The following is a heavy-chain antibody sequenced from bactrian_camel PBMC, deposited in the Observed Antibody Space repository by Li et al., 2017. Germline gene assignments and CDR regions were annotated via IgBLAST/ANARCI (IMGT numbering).Heavy chain of an antibody. D-gene: IGHD5*01. J-gene: IGHJ4*01. CDR2: IDTGDGST. CDR1: GSTLHTYS. Sequence: HVQLVESGGGPVQAGGSVRLSCAASGSTLHTYSWFRQAPGQEREGVAAIDTGDGSTYYLNSVEGRFTISHDNNKNTLYLQMNSLKPEDTATYYCAATKGLPDLLRGGYLSARSYNYWGRGTQVTVS. V-gene: IGHV3S1*01. CDR3: AATKGLPDLLRGGYLSARSYNY.